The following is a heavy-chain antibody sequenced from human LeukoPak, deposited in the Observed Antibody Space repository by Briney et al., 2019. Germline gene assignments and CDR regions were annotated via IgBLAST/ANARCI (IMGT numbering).Heavy chain of an antibody. CDR3: AREGVVVVAATRRRGYFDY. J-gene: IGHJ4*02. V-gene: IGHV4-34*01. D-gene: IGHD2-15*01. CDR1: GGSFSGYY. Sequence: SETLSLTCAVYGGSFSGYYWSWIRQPPGKGLEWIGEINHSGSTNYNPSLKSRVTISVDTSKNQFSLKLSSVTAADTAVYYCAREGVVVVAATRRRGYFDYWGQGTLVTVSS. CDR2: INHSGST.